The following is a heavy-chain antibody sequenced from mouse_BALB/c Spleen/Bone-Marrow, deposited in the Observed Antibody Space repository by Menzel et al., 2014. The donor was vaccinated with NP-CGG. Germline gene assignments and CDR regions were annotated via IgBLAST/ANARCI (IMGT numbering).Heavy chain of an antibody. D-gene: IGHD1-1*02. Sequence: QVQLQQSGPGLVQPSQSLSITCTVSGFSLNNYGVHWVRQSPGKGLEWLGVIWSGGSTDYNAAFISRLSISKDNSKSQVFFKIKSLQANDTAIYYCVRKGSFGNYAMDYWGQGTSVTVSS. CDR2: IWSGGST. V-gene: IGHV2-2*02. J-gene: IGHJ4*01. CDR1: GFSLNNYG. CDR3: VRKGSFGNYAMDY.